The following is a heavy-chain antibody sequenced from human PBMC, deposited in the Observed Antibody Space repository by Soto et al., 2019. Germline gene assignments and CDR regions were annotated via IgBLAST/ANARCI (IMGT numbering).Heavy chain of an antibody. CDR2: INSDASHT. Sequence: EVQLVESGGGLVQPGGYLRLSCAASGFTFSTYWMHWIRQVTGQGLEWVSRINSDASHTYYADSVKGRFTISRDNAKNNLHLEMNSLRAEDTDVYYCVRDGLGITTSCYGHWDDPWVQGTLVTVSS. V-gene: IGHV3-74*01. CDR3: VRDGLGITTSCYGHWDDP. D-gene: IGHD2-2*01. CDR1: GFTFSTYW. J-gene: IGHJ5*02.